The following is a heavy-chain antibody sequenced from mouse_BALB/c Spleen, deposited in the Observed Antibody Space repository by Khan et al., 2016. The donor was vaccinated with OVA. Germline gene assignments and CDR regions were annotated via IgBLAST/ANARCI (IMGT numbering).Heavy chain of an antibody. J-gene: IGHJ3*01. D-gene: IGHD2-4*01. CDR2: IWSGGTT. CDR1: GFSLTTFG. V-gene: IGHV2-2*02. Sequence: CTVSGFSLTTFGVHWVRQSPGKGLEWLGVIWSGGTTDYSAAFISRLSITKDISKSQVFFKMNSLQANDTALYYCARNYDYDEGLAYWGQGTLVNVSA. CDR3: ARNYDYDEGLAY.